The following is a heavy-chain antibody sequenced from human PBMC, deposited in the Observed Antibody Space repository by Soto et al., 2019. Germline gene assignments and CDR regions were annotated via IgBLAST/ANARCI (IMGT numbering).Heavy chain of an antibody. D-gene: IGHD3-3*01. J-gene: IGHJ6*02. V-gene: IGHV3-30*18. CDR1: GFTFSTYG. Sequence: GGSLRLSCAASGFTFSTYGMHWVRQAPGTGLERVAVISYDGSNKYYADSVKGRFTISRDNSKNTLYLQMNSLRAEDTAVYYCAKDLLYDFWSGPSSLGYYYYGMDVWGQGTTVTVSS. CDR2: ISYDGSNK. CDR3: AKDLLYDFWSGPSSLGYYYYGMDV.